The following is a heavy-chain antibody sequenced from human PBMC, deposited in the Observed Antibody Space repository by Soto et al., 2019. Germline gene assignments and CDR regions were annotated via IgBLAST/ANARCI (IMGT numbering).Heavy chain of an antibody. D-gene: IGHD2-2*01. CDR2: IYYSGST. J-gene: IGHJ4*02. V-gene: IGHV4-31*03. CDR1: GGSISSGGYY. CDR3: ARSFGVVAAGPFDY. Sequence: SVTLPLTCTVSGGSISSGGYYWSWIRQHPGKGLEWIGYIYYSGSTYYNPSLKSRVTISVDTSKNQFSLKLSSVTAADTAVYYCARSFGVVAAGPFDYWGQGTLVTVSS.